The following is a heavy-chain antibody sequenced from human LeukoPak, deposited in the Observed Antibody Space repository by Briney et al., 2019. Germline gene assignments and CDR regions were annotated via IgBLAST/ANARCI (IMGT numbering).Heavy chain of an antibody. D-gene: IGHD3-16*01. V-gene: IGHV3-64*01. J-gene: IGHJ4*02. CDR1: GFTFSNAW. Sequence: XXXXSGFTFSNAWMSWVRQAPGKGLEYVSAISSNGGSTYYAHSVKGRFTISRDNSKNTLYLHMGSLRADDTAVYYXXXXXXXLXXTXMLMWGXGXLVTVSS. CDR2: ISSNGGST. CDR3: XXXXXXLXXTXMLM.